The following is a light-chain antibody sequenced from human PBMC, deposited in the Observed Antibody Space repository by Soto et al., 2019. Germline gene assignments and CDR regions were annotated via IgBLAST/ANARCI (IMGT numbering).Light chain of an antibody. J-gene: IGLJ2*01. CDR3: AAWDDNLVV. V-gene: IGLV1-47*01. CDR1: SSHIGSAY. Sequence: QSVLTQPPSASGTPGQTVTISCSGSSSHIGSAYIYWYQYLPGTPPKLLIYRNNQRPSGVPDRFSASKSGTSASLAISGLRSEDEADYYCAAWDDNLVVFGGGTKVTVL. CDR2: RNN.